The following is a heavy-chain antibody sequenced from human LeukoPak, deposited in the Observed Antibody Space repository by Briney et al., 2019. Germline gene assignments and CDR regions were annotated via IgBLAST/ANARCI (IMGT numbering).Heavy chain of an antibody. J-gene: IGHJ4*02. Sequence: PSETLSLTCTVSGYSISSGYYWGWIRQPPGKGLEWIGSIYHSGSTYYNPSLKSRVTISVDTSKNQFSLKLSSVTAADTAVYYCARDYDSSGYCLDYWGQGTLVTVSS. D-gene: IGHD3-22*01. CDR2: IYHSGST. CDR1: GYSISSGYY. V-gene: IGHV4-38-2*02. CDR3: ARDYDSSGYCLDY.